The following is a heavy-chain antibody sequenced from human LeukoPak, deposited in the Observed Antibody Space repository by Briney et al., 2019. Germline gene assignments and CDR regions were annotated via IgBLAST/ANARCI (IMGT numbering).Heavy chain of an antibody. CDR2: ISWNSGSI. D-gene: IGHD2-2*01. V-gene: IGHV3-9*01. CDR3: ARPDGVPAASVYYMDV. CDR1: GFTFDDYA. Sequence: PGRSLRLSCAASGFTFDDYAMHWVRQAPGKGLEWVSGISWNSGSIGYADSVKGRFTISRDNAKNSLYLQMNSLRAEDTAVYYCARPDGVPAASVYYMDVWGKGTTVTVSS. J-gene: IGHJ6*03.